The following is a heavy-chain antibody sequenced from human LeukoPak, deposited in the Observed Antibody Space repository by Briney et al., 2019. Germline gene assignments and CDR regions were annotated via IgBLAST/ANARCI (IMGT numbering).Heavy chain of an antibody. CDR3: AREGYCSSTSCYTTSHY. Sequence: SETLSLTCTVSGGSISSGSYYWSWIRQPAGKGLEWIGRIYTSGSTNYNPSLKSRVTISVDTSKSQFSLELSSVTAADTAVYYCAREGYCSSTSCYTTSHYWGQGTLVTVSA. CDR1: GGSISSGSYY. J-gene: IGHJ4*02. V-gene: IGHV4-61*02. CDR2: IYTSGST. D-gene: IGHD2-2*02.